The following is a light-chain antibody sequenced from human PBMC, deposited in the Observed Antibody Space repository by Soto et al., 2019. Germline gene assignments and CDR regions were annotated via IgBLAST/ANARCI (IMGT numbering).Light chain of an antibody. J-gene: IGKJ1*01. CDR2: GAS. V-gene: IGKV3-15*01. Sequence: EIVMTQSPATLSVSPGERATLSCRASQSVSSNLAWYQQKPGQAPRLLIYGASSRATGIPARFSGSRSGTEFTLTISSLQSEDFAVYYCQQYNNWRGTFGQGTKVVIK. CDR1: QSVSSN. CDR3: QQYNNWRGT.